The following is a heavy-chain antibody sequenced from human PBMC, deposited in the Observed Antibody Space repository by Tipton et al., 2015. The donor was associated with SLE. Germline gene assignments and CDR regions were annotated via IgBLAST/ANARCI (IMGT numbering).Heavy chain of an antibody. CDR3: ARVGIVVPAAIGY. Sequence: QSGAEVKKPGASVKVSCKASGDTFALFGFSWVRQAPGQGLEWMGWITVYNGNTNYAQSLQGRVTMTTDTSTSTAYMELRSLRSDDTAVYYCARVGIVVPAAIGYWGQGTLVTVSS. D-gene: IGHD2-2*02. CDR2: ITVYNGNT. J-gene: IGHJ4*02. V-gene: IGHV1-18*04. CDR1: GDTFALFG.